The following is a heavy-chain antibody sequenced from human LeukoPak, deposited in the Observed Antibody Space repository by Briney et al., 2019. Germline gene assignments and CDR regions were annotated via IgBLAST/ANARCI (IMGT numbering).Heavy chain of an antibody. D-gene: IGHD3-3*01. CDR1: GGSISSYY. CDR2: INHSGST. Sequence: SETLSLTCTVSGGSISSYYWSWIRQPPGKGLEWIGEINHSGSTNYNPSLKSRLTISVDTSKNQFSLKLSSVTAADTAVYYCARRSRLTRYYDFWSGYYNIPHFDYWGQGTLVTVSS. J-gene: IGHJ4*02. CDR3: ARRSRLTRYYDFWSGYYNIPHFDY. V-gene: IGHV4-34*01.